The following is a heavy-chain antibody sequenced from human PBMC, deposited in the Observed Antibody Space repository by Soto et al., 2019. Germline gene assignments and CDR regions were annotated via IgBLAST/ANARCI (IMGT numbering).Heavy chain of an antibody. CDR1: GGSISSSSYS. V-gene: IGHV4-39*01. Sequence: QLQLQESGPRLVKPSETLSLTCSVSGGSISSSSYSWGWIRQPPGKGLEWIGTIYYSGSTHYNPSLAGRVGKSADTPNNQLSLRLSSVTAADTAVYYCGRQPGHCGSTTCFGYYSVDVWGQGTTVTVS. CDR2: IYYSGST. CDR3: GRQPGHCGSTTCFGYYSVDV. D-gene: IGHD2-2*01. J-gene: IGHJ6*02.